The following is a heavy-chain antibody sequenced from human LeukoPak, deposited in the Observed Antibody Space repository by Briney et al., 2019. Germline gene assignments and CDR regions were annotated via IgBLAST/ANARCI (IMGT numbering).Heavy chain of an antibody. CDR1: GFTFSRFW. V-gene: IGHV3-74*01. Sequence: GGSLRLSCAASGFTFSRFWMHWVRQAPGKGLVWVSRISSDGRTTTYADSVKGRFTISRDDAKNTLYLQMNSLRAEDTAVYYCAREIWNYDYWGQGTLVTVSS. CDR2: ISSDGRTT. D-gene: IGHD1-7*01. J-gene: IGHJ4*02. CDR3: AREIWNYDY.